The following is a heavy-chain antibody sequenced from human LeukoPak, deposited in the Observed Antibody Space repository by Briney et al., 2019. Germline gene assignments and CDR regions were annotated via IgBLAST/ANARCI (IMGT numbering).Heavy chain of an antibody. J-gene: IGHJ6*02. Sequence: GGSLRLSCTASGFTFSSYSLNWVRQAPGKGLEWVSFISSSNSIYYADSVKGRFAISRDNAKNSLYLQMNSLRAEDTAVYYCVKDFFTASGHGMDAWGQGTTVSVSS. CDR1: GFTFSSYS. CDR2: ISSSNSI. D-gene: IGHD2-15*01. CDR3: VKDFFTASGHGMDA. V-gene: IGHV3-21*01.